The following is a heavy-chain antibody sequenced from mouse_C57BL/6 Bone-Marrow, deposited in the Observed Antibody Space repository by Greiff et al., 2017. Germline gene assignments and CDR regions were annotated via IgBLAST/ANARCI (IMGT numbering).Heavy chain of an antibody. J-gene: IGHJ1*03. CDR2: INPYNGDT. D-gene: IGHD2-4*01. CDR1: GYSFTGYF. Sequence: EVMLVESGPELVKPGDSVKISCKASGYSFTGYFMNWVMQSHGKSLEWIGRINPYNGDTFYNQKFKGKATLTVDKSSSTAHMELRSLTSEDSAVYYCAENYDYDVYFDVWGTGTTVTVSS. V-gene: IGHV1-20*01. CDR3: AENYDYDVYFDV.